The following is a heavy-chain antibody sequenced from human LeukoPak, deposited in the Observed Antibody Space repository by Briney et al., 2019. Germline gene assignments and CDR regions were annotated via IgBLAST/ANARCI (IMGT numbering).Heavy chain of an antibody. Sequence: GGSLRLSCAASGFTFSGYWMSWVRQAPGKGLEWVANIKQDRSEKYYVDSVKGRFTISRDNAKNSLYLQMNSLRAEDTAVYYCARVRDPRQYYYDNSGYRNAFDIWGQGTMVTVSS. CDR2: IKQDRSEK. J-gene: IGHJ3*02. V-gene: IGHV3-7*01. CDR3: ARVRDPRQYYYDNSGYRNAFDI. CDR1: GFTFSGYW. D-gene: IGHD3-22*01.